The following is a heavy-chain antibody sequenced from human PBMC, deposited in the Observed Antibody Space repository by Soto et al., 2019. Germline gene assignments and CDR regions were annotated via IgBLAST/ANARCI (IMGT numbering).Heavy chain of an antibody. Sequence: QVQLVESGGGVVQPGRSLRLSCAASGFTFSSYGMHWVRQAPGKGLEWVAVIWYDGSNKYYADSVKGRFTISRDNSKNQLYLQMNSLRAEDTAVYYCARDLTAAGTGSFDYWGQGTLVTVSS. V-gene: IGHV3-33*01. D-gene: IGHD6-13*01. J-gene: IGHJ4*02. CDR2: IWYDGSNK. CDR1: GFTFSSYG. CDR3: ARDLTAAGTGSFDY.